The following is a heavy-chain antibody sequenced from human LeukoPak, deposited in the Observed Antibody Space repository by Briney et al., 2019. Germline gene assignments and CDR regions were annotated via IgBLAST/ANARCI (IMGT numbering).Heavy chain of an antibody. V-gene: IGHV4-61*01. CDR1: GGSISSSSYY. D-gene: IGHD6-19*01. Sequence: SETLSLTCTVSGGSISSSSYYWGWIRQPPGEELEWIGYIYHTESTNYNPSLKSRVTMSVDTSKNQLSLTLKSVTAADTAVYYCARDRWLDFWGQGTLVTVSS. CDR2: IYHTEST. CDR3: ARDRWLDF. J-gene: IGHJ4*02.